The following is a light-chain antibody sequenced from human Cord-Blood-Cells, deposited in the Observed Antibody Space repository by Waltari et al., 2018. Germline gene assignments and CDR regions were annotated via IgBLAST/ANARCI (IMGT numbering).Light chain of an antibody. CDR2: GNS. CDR3: QSYDSSLSWV. J-gene: IGLJ2*01. CDR1: SSNIGAGYD. V-gene: IGLV1-40*01. Sequence: QSVLTQPPSVSGAPGQRVPISCTGSSSNIGAGYDVHWYQQLPVTAPKLLIYGNSNRPSGVPDRFSGSKSGTSASLAITGLQAEDEADYYCQSYDSSLSWVFGGGTKLTVL.